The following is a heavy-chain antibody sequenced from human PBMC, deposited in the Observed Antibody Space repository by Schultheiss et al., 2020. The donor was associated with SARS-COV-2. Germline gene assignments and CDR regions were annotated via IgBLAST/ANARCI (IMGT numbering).Heavy chain of an antibody. CDR3: ARELRSCCSGGSCHDP. CDR2: INPNSGGT. Sequence: ASVKVSCKASGYTFTGYYMHWVRQAPGQGLEWMGWINPNSGGTNYAQKFQGRVTMTRDTSISTAYMELSRLRSDDTAVYYCARELRSCCSGGSCHDPWGQGTLVTVSS. CDR1: GYTFTGYY. V-gene: IGHV1-2*02. J-gene: IGHJ5*02. D-gene: IGHD2-15*01.